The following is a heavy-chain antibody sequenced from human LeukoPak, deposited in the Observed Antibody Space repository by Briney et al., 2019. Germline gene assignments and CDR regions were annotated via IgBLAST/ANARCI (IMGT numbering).Heavy chain of an antibody. CDR1: GFTFSSYW. J-gene: IGHJ4*02. CDR2: INSDGSST. V-gene: IGHV3-74*01. CDR3: ARGGYDFWSGYFIDY. Sequence: GGSLRLSCAASGFTFSSYWMLWVRQAPGRGLVWVSRINSDGSSTSYADSVKGRFTISRDNAKNTLYLQMNSLRAEDTAVYYCARGGYDFWSGYFIDYWGQGTLVTVSS. D-gene: IGHD3-3*01.